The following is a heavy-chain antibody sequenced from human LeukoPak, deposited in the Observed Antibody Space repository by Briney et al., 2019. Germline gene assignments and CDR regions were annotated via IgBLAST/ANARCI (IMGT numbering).Heavy chain of an antibody. CDR3: AKDRYYGSGMNYFDY. Sequence: GGSLRLSCAASGFTFDDYDMHWVRQAPGKGLEWVSLISGDGGSTYYADSVKGRFTISRDNSKNSLYLQMNSLRTEDTALYYCAKDRYYGSGMNYFDYWGQGTLVTVSS. V-gene: IGHV3-43*02. CDR2: ISGDGGST. J-gene: IGHJ4*02. CDR1: GFTFDDYD. D-gene: IGHD3-10*01.